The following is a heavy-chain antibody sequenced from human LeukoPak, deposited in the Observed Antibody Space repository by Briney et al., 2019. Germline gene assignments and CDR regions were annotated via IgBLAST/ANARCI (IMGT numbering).Heavy chain of an antibody. J-gene: IGHJ6*02. Sequence: GGSLRLSCAASGFTFSEYYMTWIRQAPGKGLEWVSYISGVYDNIFYGDSVKGRFTISRDNAKKSVYLQMNSLRAEDTAVYYCARGGAHGMDVWGQGTTVTVSS. CDR3: ARGGAHGMDV. CDR1: GFTFSEYY. D-gene: IGHD1-26*01. V-gene: IGHV3-11*01. CDR2: ISGVYDNI.